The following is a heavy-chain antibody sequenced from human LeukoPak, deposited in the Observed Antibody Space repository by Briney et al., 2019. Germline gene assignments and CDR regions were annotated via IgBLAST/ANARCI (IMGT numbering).Heavy chain of an antibody. Sequence: SETLSLTCIVSGGPINNYSWSWVRQPPGKGLEWVGAFSFRGSTNYNPSLTSRVTISPNTPRNQFSLKLRAVNSADTPGFSCAGRTVASTLDYWGQGTLVTASS. V-gene: IGHV4-59*12. CDR1: GGPINNYS. D-gene: IGHD6-19*01. CDR3: AGRTVASTLDY. J-gene: IGHJ4*02. CDR2: FSFRGST.